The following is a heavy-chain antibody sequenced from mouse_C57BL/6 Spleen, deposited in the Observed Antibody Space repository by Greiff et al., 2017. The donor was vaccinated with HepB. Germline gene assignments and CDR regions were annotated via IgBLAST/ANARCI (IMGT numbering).Heavy chain of an antibody. CDR3: ARTTLLRPPTGYFDV. V-gene: IGHV1-69*01. D-gene: IGHD1-2*01. CDR2: IDPSDSYT. CDR1: GYTFTSYW. Sequence: VQLQQSGAELVMPGASVKLSCKASGYTFTSYWMHWVKQRPGQGLEWIGEIDPSDSYTNYNQKFKGKSTLTVDKSSSTAYMQLSSLTSEDSAVYYCARTTLLRPPTGYFDVWGTGTTVTVSS. J-gene: IGHJ1*03.